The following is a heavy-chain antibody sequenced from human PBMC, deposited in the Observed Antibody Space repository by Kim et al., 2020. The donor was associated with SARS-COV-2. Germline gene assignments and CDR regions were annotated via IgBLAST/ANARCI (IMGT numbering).Heavy chain of an antibody. CDR2: ISYDGSNK. Sequence: GGSLRLSCAASGFTFSSYAMHWVRQAPGKGLEWVAVISYDGSNKYYADSVKGRFTISRDNSKNTLYLQMNSLRAEDTAVYYCARDPQEWFGELSRFDYWGQGTLVTVSS. V-gene: IGHV3-30-3*01. D-gene: IGHD3-10*01. CDR3: ARDPQEWFGELSRFDY. J-gene: IGHJ4*02. CDR1: GFTFSSYA.